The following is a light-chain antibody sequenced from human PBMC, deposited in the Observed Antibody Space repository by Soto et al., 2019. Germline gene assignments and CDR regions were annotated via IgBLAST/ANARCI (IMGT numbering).Light chain of an antibody. V-gene: IGKV3-20*01. CDR3: QQCATSPRT. CDR2: DAS. Sequence: EIVLTQSPGTLSLSPGERATLSCRASQTVMNNYLAWYQQKPGQAPRLLVDDASRRAAGIPDRFSGSGSGTDFTLTISRLEPEDFAVYYCQQCATSPRTFGQGTKVEIK. CDR1: QTVMNNY. J-gene: IGKJ1*01.